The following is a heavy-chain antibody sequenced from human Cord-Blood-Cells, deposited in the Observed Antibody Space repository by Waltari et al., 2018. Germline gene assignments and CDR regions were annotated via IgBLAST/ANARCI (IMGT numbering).Heavy chain of an antibody. D-gene: IGHD6-6*01. V-gene: IGHV4-34*01. CDR1: GGSFSGYY. CDR3: ARGRVYRSYWYFDL. Sequence: QVQLQQWGAGLLKPSETLSLTCAVYGGSFSGYYWSWIRQPPGKGLEWIGEINHSGSTNYNPCLKSRVTISVETSKNQFSLKLSSVTAADTAVYYCARGRVYRSYWYFDLWGRGTLVTVSS. CDR2: INHSGST. J-gene: IGHJ2*01.